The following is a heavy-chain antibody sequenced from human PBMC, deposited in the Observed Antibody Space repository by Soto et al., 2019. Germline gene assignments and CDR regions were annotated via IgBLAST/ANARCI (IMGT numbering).Heavy chain of an antibody. CDR3: AKDGGEYCSSTSCYLYYFGY. Sequence: EVQLLESGGGLVQPGGSLRLSCAASGFTFSSYAMSWVRQAPGKGLEWVSAISGSGGSTYYADSVKGRFTISRDNSKNTLYLQMNSLRAEDTAVYYCAKDGGEYCSSTSCYLYYFGYWGQGTLVTVSS. V-gene: IGHV3-23*01. CDR2: ISGSGGST. D-gene: IGHD2-2*01. J-gene: IGHJ4*02. CDR1: GFTFSSYA.